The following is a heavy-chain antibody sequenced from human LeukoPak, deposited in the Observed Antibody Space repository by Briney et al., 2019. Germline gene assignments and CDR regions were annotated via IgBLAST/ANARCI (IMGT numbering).Heavy chain of an antibody. CDR1: RFTFSSYS. V-gene: IGHV3-21*04. CDR3: AKAGHYGSGSYYSDY. D-gene: IGHD3-10*01. Sequence: KTGGSLRLSCAAYRFTFSSYSMNWVRQAPRKGLEWVSSISGSSYYIYYADSVKGRFTISRDNSKNTLYLQMSSLRAGDTAVYYCAKAGHYGSGSYYSDYWGRGTLVTVSP. CDR2: ISGSSYYI. J-gene: IGHJ4*02.